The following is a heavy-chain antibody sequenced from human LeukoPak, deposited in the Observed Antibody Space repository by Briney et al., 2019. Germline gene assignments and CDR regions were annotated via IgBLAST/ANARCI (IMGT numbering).Heavy chain of an antibody. CDR3: ANAPFGEPQGY. CDR2: ISGSGGST. CDR1: GFTFSSYG. D-gene: IGHD3-10*01. Sequence: GGSLRLSCAASGFTFSSYGMSWVRQAPGKGLEWVPAISGSGGSTYYADSVKGRFTISRDNSKNTLYLQMNSLRAEDTAVYYCANAPFGEPQGYWGQGTLVTVSS. V-gene: IGHV3-23*01. J-gene: IGHJ4*02.